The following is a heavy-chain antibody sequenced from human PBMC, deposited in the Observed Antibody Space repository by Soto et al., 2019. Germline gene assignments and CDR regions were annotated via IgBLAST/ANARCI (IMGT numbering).Heavy chain of an antibody. J-gene: IGHJ6*02. CDR2: ISGSGGST. Sequence: GGSLRLSCAASGFTFSSYAMSWVRQAPGKGLEWVSAISGSGGSTYYADSVKGRFTISRDNSKNTLYLQMNSLRAEDTAVYYCAKYPTGGCSSTSCLHFYYGMDVWGQGTTVTVSS. V-gene: IGHV3-23*01. CDR3: AKYPTGGCSSTSCLHFYYGMDV. D-gene: IGHD2-2*01. CDR1: GFTFSSYA.